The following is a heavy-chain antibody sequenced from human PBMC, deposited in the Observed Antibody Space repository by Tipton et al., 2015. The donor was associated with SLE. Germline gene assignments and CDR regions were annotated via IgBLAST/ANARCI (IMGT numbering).Heavy chain of an antibody. Sequence: TLSLTCTVSVGSISSFYWSWIRQSPGKGLEWIGNIYHNGVTNYNPSLKSRLTMSIDTSRKQFSLRLSSVTAADTAVYYCARGSYYMDVWDKGTTVTVSS. V-gene: IGHV4-59*01. CDR2: IYHNGVT. CDR1: VGSISSFY. J-gene: IGHJ6*03. CDR3: ARGSYYMDV.